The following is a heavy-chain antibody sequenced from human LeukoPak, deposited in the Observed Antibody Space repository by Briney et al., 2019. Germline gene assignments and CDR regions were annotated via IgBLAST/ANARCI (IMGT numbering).Heavy chain of an antibody. J-gene: IGHJ4*02. CDR1: GYTFTSYA. D-gene: IGHD2-2*01. V-gene: IGHV1-3*01. CDR3: ARDGWPGQPLSVVYFDY. Sequence: ASVKVSCKASGYTFTSYAMHWVRQAPGQRLEWMGWINAGNGNTKYSQKFQGRVTITRDTSASTAYMELSSLRSEDTAVYYCARDGWPGQPLSVVYFDYWGQGTLVTVSS. CDR2: INAGNGNT.